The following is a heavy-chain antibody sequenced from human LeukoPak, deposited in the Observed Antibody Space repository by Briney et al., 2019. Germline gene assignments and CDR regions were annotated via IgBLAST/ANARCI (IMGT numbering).Heavy chain of an antibody. Sequence: PGGSLRLSCAASGFTFGNYDMHWVRQGRGKGLEWVSAIGTAGNTYYPDSVKGRFTISRENAKNSLYLQMNSLLAGDTAVYYCARAVAGGYHRVWFDPWGQGTLVTVSS. CDR3: ARAVAGGYHRVWFDP. CDR1: GFTFGNYD. J-gene: IGHJ5*02. V-gene: IGHV3-13*01. D-gene: IGHD2-15*01. CDR2: IGTAGNT.